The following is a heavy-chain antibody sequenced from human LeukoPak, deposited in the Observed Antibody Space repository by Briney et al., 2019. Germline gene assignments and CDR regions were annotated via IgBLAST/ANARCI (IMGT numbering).Heavy chain of an antibody. CDR2: ISYDGSNK. V-gene: IGHV3-30-3*01. D-gene: IGHD6-19*01. Sequence: GGSLRLSCAASGFTFSSYAMHWVRQAPGKGLEWVAVISYDGSNKYYADSVKGRFTISRDNSKNTLYLQMNSLRAEDTAVYYCANLYGSGWPYYYYYGMDVWGQGTTVTVSS. J-gene: IGHJ6*02. CDR1: GFTFSSYA. CDR3: ANLYGSGWPYYYYYGMDV.